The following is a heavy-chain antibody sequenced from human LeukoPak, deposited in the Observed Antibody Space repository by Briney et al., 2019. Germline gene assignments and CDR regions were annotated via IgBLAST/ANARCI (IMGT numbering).Heavy chain of an antibody. J-gene: IGHJ5*02. V-gene: IGHV4-61*02. D-gene: IGHD3-10*01. CDR3: ARGRFGDWFDR. CDR1: GGSISSGSYY. Sequence: PSQTLSLTCTVSGGSISSGSYYWSWIRQPAGKGLEWIGRIYTSGSTNYNPSLKSRVTISVDTSKNQFSLKLSSVTAADTAVYYCARGRFGDWFDRWGQGTLVTVSS. CDR2: IYTSGST.